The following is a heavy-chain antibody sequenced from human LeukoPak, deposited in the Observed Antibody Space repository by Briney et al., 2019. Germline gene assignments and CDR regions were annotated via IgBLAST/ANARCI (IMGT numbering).Heavy chain of an antibody. CDR3: ARPYSSSWYYFDY. V-gene: IGHV3-21*01. D-gene: IGHD6-13*01. CDR1: GFTFSSYS. CDR2: ISSSSSYI. Sequence: GGSLRLSCAASGFTFSSYSMNWVRQAPGKGLEWVSSISSSSSYIYYADSVKGRFTISRDNAKNSLYLQMNSLRAEDTAVYYCARPYSSSWYYFDYWGQGTLVAVSS. J-gene: IGHJ4*02.